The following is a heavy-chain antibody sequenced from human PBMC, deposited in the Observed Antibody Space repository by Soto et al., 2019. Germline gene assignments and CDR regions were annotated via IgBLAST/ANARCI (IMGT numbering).Heavy chain of an antibody. V-gene: IGHV1-8*01. CDR1: GYTFTIYD. CDR2: MNPNSGNT. J-gene: IGHJ6*03. CDR3: ARKSADHYYYYMDV. Sequence: AASVKVSCKASGYTFTIYDINWVRQATGQGLEWMGWMNPNSGNTGYAQKFQGRVTMTRNTSISTAYMELSSLRSEDTAVYYCARKSADHYYYYMDVWGKGTTVTVSS.